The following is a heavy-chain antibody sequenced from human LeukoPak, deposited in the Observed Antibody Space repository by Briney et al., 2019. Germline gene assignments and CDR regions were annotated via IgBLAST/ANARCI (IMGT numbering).Heavy chain of an antibody. CDR3: ARGGDIVATIGAFDI. V-gene: IGHV1-69*04. CDR2: IIPILGIA. D-gene: IGHD5-12*01. CDR1: GGTFSSYA. J-gene: IGHJ3*02. Sequence: SVKVSCKASGGTFSSYAISWVRQAPGQGLEWMGRIIPILGIANYAQKFQGRVTITADKSTSTAYMELSSLRSEDTAVYYCARGGDIVATIGAFDIWGQGTMVTVSS.